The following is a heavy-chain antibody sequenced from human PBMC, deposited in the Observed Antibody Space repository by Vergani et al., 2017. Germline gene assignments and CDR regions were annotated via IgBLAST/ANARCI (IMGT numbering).Heavy chain of an antibody. CDR1: GFTLSNYD. CDR3: AKHFRGWGIDY. Sequence: QVQLVESGGGVVHRGGSLRLSCATSGFTLSNYDMQWIRQGPGKGLEFVAFIQFDGSNQYYADSVKGRFTLSRDFSKNTLYLQMNSLRTDDTATYYCAKHFRGWGIDYWCQGTQVIVSS. V-gene: IGHV3-30*02. CDR2: IQFDGSNQ. D-gene: IGHD3-16*01. J-gene: IGHJ4*02.